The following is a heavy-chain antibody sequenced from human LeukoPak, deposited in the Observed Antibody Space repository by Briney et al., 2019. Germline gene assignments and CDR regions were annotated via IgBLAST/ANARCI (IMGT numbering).Heavy chain of an antibody. CDR3: AKDGFRLGSAF. Sequence: GGSLRLSCAASGFTFSSYAMSWVRQAPGKGLEWVSAISGSGGSTYYADSVKGRFTISRDNSKNTLYLQKNSLRAEDTAVYYCAKDGFRLGSAFWGQGTLVTVSS. V-gene: IGHV3-23*01. D-gene: IGHD3-16*01. CDR2: ISGSGGST. CDR1: GFTFSSYA. J-gene: IGHJ4*02.